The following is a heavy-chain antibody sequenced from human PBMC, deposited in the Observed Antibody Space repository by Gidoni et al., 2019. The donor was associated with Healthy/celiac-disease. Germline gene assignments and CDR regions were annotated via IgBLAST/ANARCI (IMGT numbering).Heavy chain of an antibody. J-gene: IGHJ6*02. CDR3: ARLTDYDFWKGPGDV. CDR2: IYYSGST. Sequence: QLQLQESGPGLVKPSETLSLPCPVSGGSISSSSYYWGWIRPPPGKGLEWIGSIYYSGSTYYNPSLKSRVTISVDTSKNQFSLKLSSVTAADTAVYYCARLTDYDFWKGPGDVWGQGTTVTVSS. D-gene: IGHD3-3*01. CDR1: GGSISSSSYY. V-gene: IGHV4-39*01.